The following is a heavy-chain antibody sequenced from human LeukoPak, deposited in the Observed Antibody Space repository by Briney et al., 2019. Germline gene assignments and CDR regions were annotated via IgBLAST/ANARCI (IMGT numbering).Heavy chain of an antibody. Sequence: GGSLRLSCVPSGFIFDDYAMHWVRQGPGKGLEWVSGISSNSGGIAYADSVKGRFTISRDNAKNSLYLQMNSLRPEDTALYYCAKDVQMTRNDYYNYFDYWGQGTLVTVSS. CDR2: ISSNSGGI. D-gene: IGHD3-22*01. V-gene: IGHV3-9*01. CDR1: GFIFDDYA. CDR3: AKDVQMTRNDYYNYFDY. J-gene: IGHJ4*02.